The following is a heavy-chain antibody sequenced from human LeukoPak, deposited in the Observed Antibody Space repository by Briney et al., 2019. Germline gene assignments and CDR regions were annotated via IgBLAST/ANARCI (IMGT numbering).Heavy chain of an antibody. Sequence: PGGSLRLSCAASGFTFSNYGMHWVRQAPGKGLEWVAVIYDDGSREHFADSVKGRFTISRDNSKNTVVLQMNSLRAGDTAVYYCARDLKSGYVDSWGQGTLVTVSS. V-gene: IGHV3-33*01. CDR3: ARDLKSGYVDS. D-gene: IGHD3-3*01. J-gene: IGHJ4*02. CDR2: IYDDGSRE. CDR1: GFTFSNYG.